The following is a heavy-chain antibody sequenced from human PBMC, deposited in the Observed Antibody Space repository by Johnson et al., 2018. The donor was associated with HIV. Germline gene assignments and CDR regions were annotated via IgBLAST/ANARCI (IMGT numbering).Heavy chain of an antibody. J-gene: IGHJ3*02. V-gene: IGHV3-30-3*01. Sequence: QVQLVESGGGVVQPGRSLRLSCAASGFTFSSYAMHWVRQAPGKGLEWVAVISYDGSNKYYADSVKGRFTISRDNSKNTLYLKMNSLRAEDTAVYYCARAGIVGDQRDAFDIWGQGTMVTVSS. D-gene: IGHD1-26*01. CDR3: ARAGIVGDQRDAFDI. CDR2: ISYDGSNK. CDR1: GFTFSSYA.